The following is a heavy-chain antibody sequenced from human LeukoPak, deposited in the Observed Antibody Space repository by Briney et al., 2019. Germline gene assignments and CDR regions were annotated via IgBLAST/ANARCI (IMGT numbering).Heavy chain of an antibody. CDR1: GFTFSSYW. CDR2: IKQDGSEK. V-gene: IGHV3-7*01. D-gene: IGHD3-22*01. CDR3: ARTSRSSGYYLDY. J-gene: IGHJ4*02. Sequence: GGSLRLSCAASGFTFSSYWMSWVRQAPGKGLEWVANIKQDGSEKNYVGSVKGRFTISRDNAKNSLYLQMNSLRAEDTAVYYCARTSRSSGYYLDYWGQGTLVTVSS.